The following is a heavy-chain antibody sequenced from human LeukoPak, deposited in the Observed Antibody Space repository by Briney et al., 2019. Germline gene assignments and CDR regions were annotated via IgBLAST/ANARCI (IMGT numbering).Heavy chain of an antibody. D-gene: IGHD7-27*01. CDR1: GFTFDDYA. CDR2: ISWNGGSI. Sequence: GRSLRLSCAASGFTFDDYAMHWVRQAPGKGLEWVSGISWNGGSIGYADSVKGRFTISRDNAKNSLYLQMNSLRAEDMALYYCAKDLTGEYYYYYMDVWGKGTTVTVSS. J-gene: IGHJ6*03. CDR3: AKDLTGEYYYYYMDV. V-gene: IGHV3-9*03.